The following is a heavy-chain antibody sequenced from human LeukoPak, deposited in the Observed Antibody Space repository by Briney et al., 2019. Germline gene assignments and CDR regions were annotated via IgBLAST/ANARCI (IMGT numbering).Heavy chain of an antibody. J-gene: IGHJ2*01. CDR2: ISTNSLGM. CDR1: GFSLSIYS. Sequence: GGSLRLSCAASGFSLSIYSMSWVRQAPGKGLEWLSYISTNSLGMYYADSVRGRVTISKDYDKNSQYLQMNNLRAADTAVYYCARGRYFDLWGRGTLVTVSS. CDR3: ARGRYFDL. V-gene: IGHV3-48*01.